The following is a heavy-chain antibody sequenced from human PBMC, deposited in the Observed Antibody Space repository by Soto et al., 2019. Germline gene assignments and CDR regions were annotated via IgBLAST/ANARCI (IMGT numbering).Heavy chain of an antibody. CDR3: ASLRPSVVTQAPLAC. CDR1: GDSISSRSYY. J-gene: IGHJ1*01. D-gene: IGHD3-10*01. CDR2: IYYSGST. Sequence: PETLSLTCTVTGDSISSRSYYWGWIRQPPGKGLEWIGSIYYSGSTYNNPSLRSRVSMSIDTSKDQFSLKLKSVTAADTALYFWASLRPSVVTQAPLACRGQG. V-gene: IGHV4-39*01.